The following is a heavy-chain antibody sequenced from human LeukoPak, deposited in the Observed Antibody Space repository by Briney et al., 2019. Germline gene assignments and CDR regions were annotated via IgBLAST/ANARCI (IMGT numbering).Heavy chain of an antibody. CDR3: ARGITGTNNWFDP. CDR2: ISGSGGAT. CDR1: GFTFSSYA. J-gene: IGHJ5*02. V-gene: IGHV3-23*01. D-gene: IGHD1/OR15-1a*01. Sequence: GGSLRLSCAASGFTFSSYAMSWVRQAPGKGLEWVSAISGSGGATYYADSVKGRFTISRDNSKDTLYLQMNSLRGDDTAVYYCARGITGTNNWFDPWGQGTLVTVSS.